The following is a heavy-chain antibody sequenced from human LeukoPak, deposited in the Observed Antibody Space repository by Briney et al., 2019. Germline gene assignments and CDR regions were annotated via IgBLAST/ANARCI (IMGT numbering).Heavy chain of an antibody. CDR1: GFTFSNYW. J-gene: IGHJ4*02. CDR3: AKAVSGPRYFDY. V-gene: IGHV3-7*01. CDR2: IKQDGSEK. Sequence: GGSLRLSCAASGFTFSNYWMSWVRQAPGKGLEWVANIKQDGSEKFYVGSVKGRFTISRDNAKNSLYLQMNSLRGEDTAVYYCAKAVSGPRYFDYWGQGTLVTVSS. D-gene: IGHD3-3*01.